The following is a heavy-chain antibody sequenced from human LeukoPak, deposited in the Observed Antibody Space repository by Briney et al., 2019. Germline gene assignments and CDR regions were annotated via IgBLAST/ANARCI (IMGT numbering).Heavy chain of an antibody. CDR2: IKSKTDGGTT. D-gene: IGHD2-15*01. CDR3: TTTGDIVVVVAATAPVVVDP. V-gene: IGHV3-15*01. Sequence: GGSLRLSCAVSGFTFSNAWMSWVRQAPGKGLEWVGRIKSKTDGGTTDYAAPVKGRFTISRDDSKNTLYLQMNSLKTEDTAVYYCTTTGDIVVVVAATAPVVVDPWGQGTLVTVSS. J-gene: IGHJ5*02. CDR1: GFTFSNAW.